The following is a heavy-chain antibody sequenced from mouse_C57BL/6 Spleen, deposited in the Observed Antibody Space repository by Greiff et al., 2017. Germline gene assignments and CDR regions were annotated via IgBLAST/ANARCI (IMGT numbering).Heavy chain of an antibody. J-gene: IGHJ4*01. V-gene: IGHV5-16*01. Sequence: EVMLVESEGGLVQPGSSMKLSCTASGFTFSDYYMAWVRQVPEKGLEWVANINYDGSSTYYLDSLKGRFIISRDNAKNILYLQMGSLKSEDTATYYCARLWRFIGYAMDYWGQGTSVTVSS. CDR2: INYDGSST. CDR1: GFTFSDYY. D-gene: IGHD1-1*01. CDR3: ARLWRFIGYAMDY.